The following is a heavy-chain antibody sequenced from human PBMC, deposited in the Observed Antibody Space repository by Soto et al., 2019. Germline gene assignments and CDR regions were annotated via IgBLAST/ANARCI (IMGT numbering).Heavy chain of an antibody. Sequence: GGSLRLSCAASGFTFDDYAMRWVRQAPGKGLEWVSGISWNNDNIDYADSVKGRFTISRDNAKNSLYLQMNSLRAEDTALYYCATGYNWNYPTNWGQGT. CDR1: GFTFDDYA. CDR3: ATGYNWNYPTN. CDR2: ISWNNDNI. D-gene: IGHD1-7*01. V-gene: IGHV3-9*01. J-gene: IGHJ4*02.